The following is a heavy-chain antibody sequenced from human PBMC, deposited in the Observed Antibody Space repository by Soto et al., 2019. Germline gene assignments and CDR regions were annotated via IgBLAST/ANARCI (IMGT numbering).Heavy chain of an antibody. V-gene: IGHV3-30*18. CDR2: ISNEGSIQ. J-gene: IGHJ4*02. Sequence: QVQLVESGGGVVPPGGSLRLSCAASGFSFSSYGIHWVRQAPGKGLEWVAVISNEGSIQYYADSVKGRFTISRDNSENTVFMQMNSLRGEDTAVYYCAKEGGTLGPSASYGFDYWGQGSRVTVSS. CDR3: AKEGGTLGPSASYGFDY. D-gene: IGHD3-16*01. CDR1: GFSFSSYG.